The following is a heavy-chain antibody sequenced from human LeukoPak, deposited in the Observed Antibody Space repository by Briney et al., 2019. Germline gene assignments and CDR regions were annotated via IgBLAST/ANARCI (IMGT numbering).Heavy chain of an antibody. D-gene: IGHD5-12*01. J-gene: IGHJ4*02. V-gene: IGHV3-7*03. CDR1: GFTFSRHW. Sequence: PGGSLRLSCAASGFTFSRHWMTWVRQAPGKGLEWVANIQEDGSYIYYVDSVRGRFTISRDNTKNSLFLQMNSLRADDTAVYFRARDSTWQLDYWGQGTLVTVSS. CDR2: IQEDGSYI. CDR3: ARDSTWQLDY.